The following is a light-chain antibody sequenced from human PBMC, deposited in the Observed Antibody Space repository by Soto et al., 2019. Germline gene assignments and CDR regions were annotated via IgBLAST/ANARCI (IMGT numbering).Light chain of an antibody. J-gene: IGKJ4*01. CDR3: QKINSYPLT. Sequence: DIQLTQSPSFLSASVGDGVTITCRASQGISSYLAWYQQKPGKAPKLLIYAASTLQSGVPSRFSGSGSGTEFTPTISSLQTEDFETYHCQKINSYPLTSGGGTKVDIK. CDR2: AAS. V-gene: IGKV1-9*01. CDR1: QGISSY.